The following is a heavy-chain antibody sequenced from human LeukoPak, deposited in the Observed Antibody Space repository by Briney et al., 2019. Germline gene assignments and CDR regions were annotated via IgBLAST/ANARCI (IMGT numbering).Heavy chain of an antibody. CDR2: IYYSGST. CDR3: ARGDYYDSSGFDY. Sequence: SETLSLTCTVSGGSISSYYWSWIRQPPGKGLEWIGYIYYSGSTNYNPSLKSRVTISVDTSKNQFSLKLSSVTAADTAVYYCARGDYYDSSGFDYWGQGTLVTVSS. J-gene: IGHJ4*02. V-gene: IGHV4-59*08. CDR1: GGSISSYY. D-gene: IGHD3-22*01.